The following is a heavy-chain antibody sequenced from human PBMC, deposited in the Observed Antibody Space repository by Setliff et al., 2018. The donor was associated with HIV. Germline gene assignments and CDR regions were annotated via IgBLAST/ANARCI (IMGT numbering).Heavy chain of an antibody. CDR3: ARARLQGIVTAVGPRDNCLDP. CDR2: ISPYTGNT. Sequence: GASVKVSCKPSGYTFTAYGLSWVRQAPGQGLEWMGWISPYTGNTDYAPRLLGRVTMTTDTSTSTAYLELRSLTSDDTAVYYCARARLQGIVTAVGPRDNCLDPWGQGTRVTVSS. D-gene: IGHD1-26*01. CDR1: GYTFTAYG. J-gene: IGHJ5*02. V-gene: IGHV1-18*01.